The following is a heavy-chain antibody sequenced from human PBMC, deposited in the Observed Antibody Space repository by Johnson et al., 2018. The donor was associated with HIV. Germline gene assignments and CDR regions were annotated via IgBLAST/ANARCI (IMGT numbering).Heavy chain of an antibody. Sequence: MLLVESGGGVVQPGRSLRLSCASSGFTVSSNYMSWVRQAPGKGLEWVSVIYSGGSTYYTDSVKGRFTISRDNSKNTVYLQMNSLRAEDTAVYYCAKTYSEGEVRDAFDIWGQGTRVTVSS. V-gene: IGHV3-66*01. CDR1: GFTVSSNY. J-gene: IGHJ3*02. CDR2: IYSGGST. CDR3: AKTYSEGEVRDAFDI. D-gene: IGHD2-21*01.